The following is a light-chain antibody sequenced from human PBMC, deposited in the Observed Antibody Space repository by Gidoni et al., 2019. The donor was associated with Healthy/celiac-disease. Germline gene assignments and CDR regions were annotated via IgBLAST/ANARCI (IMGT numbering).Light chain of an antibody. Sequence: DIQMTQSPSSLSAAVGDRVTITCRASQGISNYLAWYQQKPGKVPKLLIYATSTFQSGVPSRFSGSGSGTDFTLTISSLQPEDVATYYCQKYKSAPRTFGQGTKVEIK. CDR1: QGISNY. V-gene: IGKV1-27*01. CDR2: ATS. J-gene: IGKJ1*01. CDR3: QKYKSAPRT.